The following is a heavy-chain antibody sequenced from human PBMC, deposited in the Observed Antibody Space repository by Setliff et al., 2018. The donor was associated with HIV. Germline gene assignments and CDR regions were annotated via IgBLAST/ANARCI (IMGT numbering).Heavy chain of an antibody. V-gene: IGHV3-48*03. CDR2: IGNSVSTI. J-gene: IGHJ3*02. CDR1: GFTFSSYE. CDR3: ARDCVAVAGTGPDAFDI. D-gene: IGHD6-19*01. Sequence: LSLSCAASGFTFSSYEMNWVRQAPGKGLEWVSYIGNSVSTIYYADSVKGRFTISRDNAKNSLYLQMNSLRAEDTAVYYCARDCVAVAGTGPDAFDIWGRGTKVT.